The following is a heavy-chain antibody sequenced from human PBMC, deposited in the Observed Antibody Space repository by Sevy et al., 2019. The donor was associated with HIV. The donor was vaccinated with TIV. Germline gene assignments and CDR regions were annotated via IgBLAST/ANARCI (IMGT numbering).Heavy chain of an antibody. V-gene: IGHV3-23*01. D-gene: IGHD3-22*01. J-gene: IGHJ4*02. CDR1: GFTFSSYA. Sequence: GGSLRLSCAASGFTFSSYAMSWVRQAPGKGLEWVSAISGSGGSTYYADSVKGRFTISRDNSKNTLYLQMNSLRAEDTAVYYCAKHWDRHYYESSGNDYWGQGTLVTVSS. CDR2: ISGSGGST. CDR3: AKHWDRHYYESSGNDY.